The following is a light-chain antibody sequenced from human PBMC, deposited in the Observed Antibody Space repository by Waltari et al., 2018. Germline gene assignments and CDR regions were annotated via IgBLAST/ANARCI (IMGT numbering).Light chain of an antibody. CDR3: QQYYNFPWT. J-gene: IGKJ1*01. V-gene: IGKV1D-8*03. CDR1: QDISIY. CDR2: GAT. Sequence: VIWMTQSPSLASASIGDRVTISCRMSQDISIYLGWYQQKAGKAPELLIYGATTLQSGVPSRFSGSGSGTDFTLTISRLQSEDFATYYCQQYYNFPWTFGQGTTVEIK.